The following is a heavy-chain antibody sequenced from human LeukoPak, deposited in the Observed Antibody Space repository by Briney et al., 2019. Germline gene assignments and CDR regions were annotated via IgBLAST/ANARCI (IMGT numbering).Heavy chain of an antibody. J-gene: IGHJ4*02. CDR1: GFTFGDYA. CDR3: TRARGSGWSGGY. V-gene: IGHV3-49*04. D-gene: IGHD6-19*01. CDR2: IRSKAYGGTT. Sequence: GGSLRLSCTATGFTFGDYAKSWVRQAPGKGLEWVGFIRSKAYGGTTEYAASVKGRFTISRDDSKSIAYLQMNSLKTEDTAVYYCTRARGSGWSGGYWGQGTLVTVSS.